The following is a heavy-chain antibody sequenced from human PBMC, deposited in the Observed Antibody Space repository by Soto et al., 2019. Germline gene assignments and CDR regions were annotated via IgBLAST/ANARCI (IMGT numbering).Heavy chain of an antibody. J-gene: IGHJ6*02. Sequence: SVKVSCKASGYTFTSYAISWVRQAPGQGLEWMGGIIPIFGTANYAQKFQGRVTITADKSTSTAYMELSSLRSEDTAVYYCAGCLGSGGSCYYYYGMDAWGQGXTVTVYS. CDR2: IIPIFGTA. V-gene: IGHV1-69*06. CDR1: GYTFTSYA. D-gene: IGHD2-15*01. CDR3: AGCLGSGGSCYYYYGMDA.